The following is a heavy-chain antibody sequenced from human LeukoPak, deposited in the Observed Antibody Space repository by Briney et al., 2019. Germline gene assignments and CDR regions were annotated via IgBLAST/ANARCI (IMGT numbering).Heavy chain of an antibody. V-gene: IGHV3-30*18. Sequence: GGSLRLSCAASGFTFSSHGMHWVRQAPGKGLEWVAVISYDGSNKYYADSVKGRFTISRDNSKNTLYLQMNSLRAEDTAVYYCAKRATLSIGFDPWGQGTLVTVSS. J-gene: IGHJ5*02. CDR1: GFTFSSHG. D-gene: IGHD1-26*01. CDR3: AKRATLSIGFDP. CDR2: ISYDGSNK.